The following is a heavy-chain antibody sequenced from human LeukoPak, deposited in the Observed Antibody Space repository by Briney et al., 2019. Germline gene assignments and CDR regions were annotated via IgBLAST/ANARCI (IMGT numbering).Heavy chain of an antibody. J-gene: IGHJ4*02. D-gene: IGHD6-19*01. Sequence: PGGSLRLSCTVSGFTVSDNSMSWVRQAPGKGLEWVSFIYYDDRTHYSDSVKGRFTISRDNSKNTLYLQMNSLRAEDTAVYYCARDLVEVGQWLAEYWGQGTLVTVSS. V-gene: IGHV3-53*01. CDR1: GFTVSDNS. CDR3: ARDLVEVGQWLAEY. CDR2: IYYDDRT.